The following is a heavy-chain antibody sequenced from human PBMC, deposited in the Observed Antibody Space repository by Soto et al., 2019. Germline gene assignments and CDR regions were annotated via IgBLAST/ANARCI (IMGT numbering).Heavy chain of an antibody. V-gene: IGHV1-2*04. D-gene: IGHD3-10*01. CDR3: VVSFSRTNWEV. Sequence: AAVKVSCKASGYTFTGYYMHWVRQAPGQGLEWMGWINPNSGGTNYAQKFQGWVTMTRDTSISTAYMELNRLISDDTAVYYGVVSFSRTNWEVWTQGATGGASS. CDR2: INPNSGGT. CDR1: GYTFTGYY. J-gene: IGHJ6*01.